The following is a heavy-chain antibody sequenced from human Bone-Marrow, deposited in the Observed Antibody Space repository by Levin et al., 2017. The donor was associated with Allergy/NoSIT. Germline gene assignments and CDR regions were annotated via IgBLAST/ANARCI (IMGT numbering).Heavy chain of an antibody. D-gene: IGHD2-8*01. V-gene: IGHV3-23*01. J-gene: IGHJ5*02. CDR2: ISGSGGST. CDR3: AKYRVYVFDWFDP. Sequence: GESLKISCAASGFTFSSYAMSWVRQAPGKGLEWVSAISGSGGSTYYADSVKGRFTISRDNSKNTLYLQMNSLRAEDTAVYYCAKYRVYVFDWFDPWGQGTLVTVSS. CDR1: GFTFSSYA.